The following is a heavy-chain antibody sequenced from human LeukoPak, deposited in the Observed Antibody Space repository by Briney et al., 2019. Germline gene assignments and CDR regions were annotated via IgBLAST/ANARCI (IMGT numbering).Heavy chain of an antibody. V-gene: IGHV4-30-4*08. CDR3: AREFAVTKTKIFDY. Sequence: SETLSLTCTVSGGSISSGDYYWNWIRQPPGKGLEWIGFIYYSGSTYYNPPLKSRVTISADTSKNRFSLKLSSVTAADTAVYFCAREFAVTKTKIFDYWGQGTLVTVSS. CDR2: IYYSGST. CDR1: GGSISSGDYY. D-gene: IGHD4-17*01. J-gene: IGHJ4*02.